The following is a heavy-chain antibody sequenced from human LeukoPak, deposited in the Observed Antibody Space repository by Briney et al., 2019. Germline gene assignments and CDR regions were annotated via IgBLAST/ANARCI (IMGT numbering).Heavy chain of an antibody. CDR2: INPNSGGT. CDR1: GYAITGYY. V-gene: IGHV1-2*02. Sequence: ASVKVSCKASGYAITGYYMHWVRQAPGQGLEWMGWINPNSGGTNYAQNFQGRVTMTRDTSISTAYMELSRLRSDDTAVYYCAREEEGVDYYDSSGYYFSWFDPWGQGTLVTVSS. J-gene: IGHJ5*02. CDR3: AREEEGVDYYDSSGYYFSWFDP. D-gene: IGHD3-22*01.